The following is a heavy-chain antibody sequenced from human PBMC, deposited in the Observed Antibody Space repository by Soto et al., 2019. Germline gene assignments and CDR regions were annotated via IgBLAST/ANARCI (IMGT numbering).Heavy chain of an antibody. CDR1: GGSISSSNW. Sequence: SETLSLTCAVSGGSISSSNWWSWVRQPPGKGLEWIGEIYHSGSTSYNPSLKSRVTISVDTSKNHFSLRLSSLTAADTAVYYCARYSGSLALDYWGQGTLVTVSS. CDR3: ARYSGSLALDY. CDR2: IYHSGST. D-gene: IGHD1-26*01. J-gene: IGHJ4*02. V-gene: IGHV4-4*02.